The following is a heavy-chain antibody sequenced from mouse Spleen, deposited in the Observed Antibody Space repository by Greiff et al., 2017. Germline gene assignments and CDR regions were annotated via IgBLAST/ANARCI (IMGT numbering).Heavy chain of an antibody. V-gene: IGHV5-9-1*01. J-gene: IGHJ2*01. Sequence: DVMLVESGGGLVKPGGSLKLSCAASGFTFSSYAMSWVRQTPGKRLEWVATISSGGSYTYYPDSVKGRFTISRDNAKNTLYLQMSSLRSEDTAMYYCARHLDYYGSSFFDYWGQGTTLTVSS. CDR3: ARHLDYYGSSFFDY. CDR2: ISSGGSYT. D-gene: IGHD1-1*01. CDR1: GFTFSSYA.